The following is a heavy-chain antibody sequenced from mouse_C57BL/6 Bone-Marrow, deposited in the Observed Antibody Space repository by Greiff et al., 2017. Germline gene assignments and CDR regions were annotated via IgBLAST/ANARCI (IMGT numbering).Heavy chain of an antibody. CDR2: IDPNSGGT. Sequence: VQLQQPGAELVKPGASVKLSCKASGYTFTSYWMHWVKQRPGRGLEWIGRIDPNSGGTKYTEKFKSKATLTVDKPSSTADMQLSSLTSEDSAVYYGARQLRLRGAPSGFAYWGQGTRVTVSA. CDR1: GYTFTSYW. V-gene: IGHV1-72*01. J-gene: IGHJ3*01. CDR3: ARQLRLRGAPSGFAY. D-gene: IGHD3-2*02.